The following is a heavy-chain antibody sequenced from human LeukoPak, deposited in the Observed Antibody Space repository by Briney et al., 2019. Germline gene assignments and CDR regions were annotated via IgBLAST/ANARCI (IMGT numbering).Heavy chain of an antibody. CDR3: ATVMGPYSSSSGYYYYYMDV. D-gene: IGHD6-6*01. CDR2: LIPTFGTA. Sequence: ASVKVSRKSSGGTFSSYAISWGRHAPVQRLVWMGGLIPTFGTANYAQKFQGRVTITTDESTSTAYMELSSLRSEDTAVYYCATVMGPYSSSSGYYYYYMDVWGKGTTVTVSS. J-gene: IGHJ6*03. CDR1: GGTFSSYA. V-gene: IGHV1-69*05.